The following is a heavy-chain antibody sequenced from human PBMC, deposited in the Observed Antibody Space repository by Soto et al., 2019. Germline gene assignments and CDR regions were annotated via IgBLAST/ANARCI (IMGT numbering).Heavy chain of an antibody. J-gene: IGHJ6*02. CDR3: TRRGYYDILTEDYYYGMDV. CDR1: GYSFTSYW. D-gene: IGHD3-9*01. V-gene: IGHV3-73*01. Sequence: PGESLKISCKGSGYSFTSYWIGWVRQASGKGLEWVGRIRSKANSYATAYAASVKGRFTISRDDSKNTAYLQMNSLKTEDTAVYYCTRRGYYDILTEDYYYGMDVWGQGTTVTVSS. CDR2: IRSKANSYAT.